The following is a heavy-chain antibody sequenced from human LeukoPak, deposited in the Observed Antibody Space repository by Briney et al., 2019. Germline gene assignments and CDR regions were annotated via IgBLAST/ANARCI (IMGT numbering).Heavy chain of an antibody. V-gene: IGHV1-2*02. Sequence: ASVKVSCKASGYTFTGYPILWVRQAPGQGLEWMGWIIPNSGATTYAQKFQGRVTMTRDTSISTAFMELSSLISDDTAVYYCTREDYWGQGTPVTVSS. CDR2: IIPNSGAT. J-gene: IGHJ4*02. CDR3: TREDY. CDR1: GYTFTGYP.